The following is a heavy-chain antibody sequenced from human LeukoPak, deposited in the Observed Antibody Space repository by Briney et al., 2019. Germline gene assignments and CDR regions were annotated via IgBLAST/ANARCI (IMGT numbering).Heavy chain of an antibody. Sequence: SETLSLTCTVSGGSISSGDYYWSWIRQPPGKGLEWIGYIYYSGSTYYNPSLKSRVTISVDTSKNQFSLKLSSVTAADTAVYYCAREGFDGGYRTFDYWGQGTLVTVSS. CDR3: AREGFDGGYRTFDY. D-gene: IGHD5-12*01. V-gene: IGHV4-30-4*02. CDR2: IYYSGST. J-gene: IGHJ4*02. CDR1: GGSISSGDYY.